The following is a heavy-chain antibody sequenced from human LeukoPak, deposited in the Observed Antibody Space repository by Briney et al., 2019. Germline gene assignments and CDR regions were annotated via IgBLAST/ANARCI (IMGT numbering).Heavy chain of an antibody. CDR1: GYTFTGYY. CDR3: ARDRITMVRGRGGTWFDP. V-gene: IGHV1-2*02. J-gene: IGHJ5*02. CDR2: INPNSGGT. D-gene: IGHD3-10*01. Sequence: ASVKVSCKAPGYTFTGYYMHWVRQAPGQGLEWMGWINPNSGGTNYAQKFQGRVTMTRDTSISTAYMELSRLRSDDTAVYYCARDRITMVRGRGGTWFDPWGQGTLVTVSS.